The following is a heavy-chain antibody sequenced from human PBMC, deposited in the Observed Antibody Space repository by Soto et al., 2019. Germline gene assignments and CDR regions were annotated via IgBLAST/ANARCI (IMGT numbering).Heavy chain of an antibody. D-gene: IGHD4-17*01. CDR2: ISYDGSNK. V-gene: IGHV3-30-3*01. CDR3: ASPKYQHAYGDYADY. CDR1: GFTFSSYA. J-gene: IGHJ4*02. Sequence: QVQLVESGGGVVQPGRSLRLSCAASGFTFSSYAMHWVRQAPGKGLEWVAVISYDGSNKYYADSVKGLFTIYRDNSKNTLYLQMNSLSAEDTAVYYCASPKYQHAYGDYADYWGQGTLVTVSS.